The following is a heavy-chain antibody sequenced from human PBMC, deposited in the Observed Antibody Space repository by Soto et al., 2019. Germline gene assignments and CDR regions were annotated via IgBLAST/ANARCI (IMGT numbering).Heavy chain of an antibody. Sequence: ASVIVSCKASGYTFTSYYMHWVRQAPGQGLEWLGIINPSGGSTSYAQKFQGRVTMTRDTSTSTVYMELSSLRSEDTAVYYCARYPPNPGNRHGMDVWGQGTTVTVSS. V-gene: IGHV1-46*01. J-gene: IGHJ6*02. CDR3: ARYPPNPGNRHGMDV. D-gene: IGHD4-4*01. CDR1: GYTFTSYY. CDR2: INPSGGST.